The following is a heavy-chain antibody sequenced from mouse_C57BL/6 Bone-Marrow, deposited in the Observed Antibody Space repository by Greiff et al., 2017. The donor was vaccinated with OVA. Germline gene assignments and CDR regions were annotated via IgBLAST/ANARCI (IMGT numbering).Heavy chain of an antibody. Sequence: VQLQQSGPELVKPGASVKISCKASGYAFSSSWMNWVQQRPGKGLEWIGRIYPGDGDTNYNGKFKGKATLTADKSSSTDYMQLSSLTSEDSAVYFCARLRDYRYFDGWGTGTTVTVSS. D-gene: IGHD2-4*01. V-gene: IGHV1-82*01. J-gene: IGHJ1*03. CDR1: GYAFSSSW. CDR3: ARLRDYRYFDG. CDR2: IYPGDGDT.